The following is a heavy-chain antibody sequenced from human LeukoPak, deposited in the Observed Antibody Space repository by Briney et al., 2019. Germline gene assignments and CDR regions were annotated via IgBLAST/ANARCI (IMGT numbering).Heavy chain of an antibody. J-gene: IGHJ4*02. CDR3: ARDSDYGDYVDY. D-gene: IGHD4-17*01. Sequence: GASVKVSCKASGYTFTDYYMHWVRQAPGQGLEWMGWINPNSGGTNYAQKFQGRVTMTRDTSISTAYMELSRLRSDDTAVYYCARDSDYGDYVDYWGQGTLVTVSS. CDR2: INPNSGGT. V-gene: IGHV1-2*02. CDR1: GYTFTDYY.